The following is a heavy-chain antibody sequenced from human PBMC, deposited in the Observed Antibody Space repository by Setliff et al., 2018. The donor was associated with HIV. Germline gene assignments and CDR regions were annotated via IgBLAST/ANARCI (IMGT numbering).Heavy chain of an antibody. CDR2: IYSGGST. J-gene: IGHJ4*02. CDR1: GFTFSSYA. D-gene: IGHD2-15*01. Sequence: GGSLRLSCAASGFTFSSYAMSWVRQTPEKGLEWVSIIYSGGSTYYADSVKGRFTISRDNSKNTLYLQMNSLRAEDTAIYYCARDVTVRLSVEYYFDYWGQGTLVTVSS. CDR3: ARDVTVRLSVEYYFDY. V-gene: IGHV3-66*02.